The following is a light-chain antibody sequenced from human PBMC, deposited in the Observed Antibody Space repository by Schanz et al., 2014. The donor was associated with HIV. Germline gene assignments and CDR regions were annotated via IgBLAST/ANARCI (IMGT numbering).Light chain of an antibody. Sequence: EIVLTQSPGTLSLSPGERATLSCRASQSVNTNLAWYQQKPGQAPRLLIYGASNRATGIPDRFSGSGSGTDFTLTISRLEPEDFAVYYCQQYGSSPGTFGQGTKLEIK. CDR3: QQYGSSPGT. CDR2: GAS. CDR1: QSVNTN. J-gene: IGKJ2*01. V-gene: IGKV3-20*01.